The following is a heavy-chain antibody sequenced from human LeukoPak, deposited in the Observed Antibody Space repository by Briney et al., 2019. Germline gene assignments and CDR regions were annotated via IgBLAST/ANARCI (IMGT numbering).Heavy chain of an antibody. Sequence: PSETLSLTCTVSGYSLSSGYYWGWIRQPPGKGLEWIGSIYHSGSTYYNPSLKSRVTISVDTSKNQFSLKLSSVTAADTAVYYCARILLERGDNWFDPWGQGTLVTVSS. D-gene: IGHD1-1*01. V-gene: IGHV4-38-2*02. CDR1: GYSLSSGYY. CDR2: IYHSGST. CDR3: ARILLERGDNWFDP. J-gene: IGHJ5*02.